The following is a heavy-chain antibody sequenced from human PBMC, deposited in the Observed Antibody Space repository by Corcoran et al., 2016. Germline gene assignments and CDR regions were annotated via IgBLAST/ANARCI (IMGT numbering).Heavy chain of an antibody. J-gene: IGHJ5*02. CDR1: GGTFTSYA. V-gene: IGHV1-69*06. Sequence: QVQLVQSGAEVKKPGSSVKVSCKASGGTFTSYAISWVRQAPGQGLEWMGGIIPIFGTANYAQKFQGRVTITADKSTSTAYMELSSLRSEDTAGYYRARWCRGCPGWVDPWGQGTLVTVSS. CDR3: ARWCRGCPGWVDP. CDR2: IIPIFGTA. D-gene: IGHD6-19*01.